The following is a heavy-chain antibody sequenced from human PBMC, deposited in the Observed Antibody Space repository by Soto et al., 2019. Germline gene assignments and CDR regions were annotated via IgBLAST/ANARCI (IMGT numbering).Heavy chain of an antibody. CDR2: INPSGGST. J-gene: IGHJ6*03. CDR1: GYTFTSYY. D-gene: IGHD6-13*01. V-gene: IGHV1-46*03. Sequence: ASVKVSCKASGYTFTSYYMHWVRQAPGQGLEWMGIINPSGGSTSYAQKFRGRVTTTRDTSTSTVYMELSSLRSEDTAVYYCARAATRASELETFNYYYYYMDVWGKGTTVTVSS. CDR3: ARAATRASELETFNYYYYYMDV.